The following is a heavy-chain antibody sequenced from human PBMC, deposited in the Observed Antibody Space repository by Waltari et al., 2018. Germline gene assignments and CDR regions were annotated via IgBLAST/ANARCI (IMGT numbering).Heavy chain of an antibody. V-gene: IGHV4-31*03. D-gene: IGHD2-21*01. Sequence: QVQRQESGPGLLKPSQTPPLSCNVSGYSISSGGFYWGWVRQYPEKGLEWLAYMYYDGSTYHNPSLKSRLHISIDASNNQFSLQLRDVSAADTAIYFCARAQSGGYCFDFWGQGTLVTVSA. CDR1: GYSISSGGFY. CDR3: ARAQSGGYCFDF. CDR2: MYYDGST. J-gene: IGHJ4*02.